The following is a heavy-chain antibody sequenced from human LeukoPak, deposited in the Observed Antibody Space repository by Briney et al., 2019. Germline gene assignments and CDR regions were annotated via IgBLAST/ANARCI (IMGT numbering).Heavy chain of an antibody. D-gene: IGHD6-6*01. Sequence: SETLSLTCTVSGGSISSYYWSWIRQPPGKGLEWIGYIYYSGSTNYNPSLKSRVTISVDTSKNQFSLKLSSVTAADTAVYYCARGDSSSLFDYWGQGTLVTVSS. CDR2: IYYSGST. CDR3: ARGDSSSLFDY. V-gene: IGHV4-59*01. J-gene: IGHJ4*02. CDR1: GGSISSYY.